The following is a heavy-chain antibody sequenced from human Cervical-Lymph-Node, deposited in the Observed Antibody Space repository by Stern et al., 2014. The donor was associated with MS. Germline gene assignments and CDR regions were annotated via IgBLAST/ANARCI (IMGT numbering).Heavy chain of an antibody. J-gene: IGHJ3*02. CDR3: ARVGSGYYDSSGHPYDAFDI. V-gene: IGHV4-61*02. CDR2: IYTSGST. D-gene: IGHD3-22*01. CDR1: GGSISSGSYY. Sequence: QLQLQESGPGLVKPSQTLSLTCTVSGGSISSGSYYWSWIRQPAGKGLEWIGRIYTSGSTNYNPSLKSRVTISVDTSQNQISRTLSSVTAADTAVYYCARVGSGYYDSSGHPYDAFDIWGQGTMVTVSS.